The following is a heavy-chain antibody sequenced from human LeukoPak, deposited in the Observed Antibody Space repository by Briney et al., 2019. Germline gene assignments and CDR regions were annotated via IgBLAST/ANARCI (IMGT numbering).Heavy chain of an antibody. CDR3: ARPYCSGGSCYSPYYYGMDV. CDR2: ISAYNGNT. CDR1: GYTFTSYG. J-gene: IGHJ6*02. Sequence: GASVKVSCKASGYTFTSYGISWVRQAPGQGLEWMGWISAYNGNTNYAQKLQGRVTMTTDTSTSTAYVELRSLRSDDTAVYYCARPYCSGGSCYSPYYYGMDVWGQGTTVTVSS. V-gene: IGHV1-18*01. D-gene: IGHD2-15*01.